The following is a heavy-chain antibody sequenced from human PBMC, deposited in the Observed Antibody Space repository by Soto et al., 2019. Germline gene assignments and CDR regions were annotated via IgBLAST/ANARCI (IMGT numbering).Heavy chain of an antibody. J-gene: IGHJ6*02. CDR1: GGTFNRYA. CDR2: IIPIFGIG. Sequence: QVQLVQSGAEVKKPGSSVKVSCKASGGTFNRYAISWVRQAPGQGLEWMGGIIPIFGIGNDAQRFQGRVTITADESTGTAYMELSSLRSEDTGVYYCAMSAITIFGVVSIPPHYYSEMDVWGQGTTVTVSS. CDR3: AMSAITIFGVVSIPPHYYSEMDV. V-gene: IGHV1-69*01. D-gene: IGHD3-3*01.